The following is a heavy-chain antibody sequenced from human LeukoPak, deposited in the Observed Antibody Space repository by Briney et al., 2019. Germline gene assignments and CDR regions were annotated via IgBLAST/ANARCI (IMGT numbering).Heavy chain of an antibody. Sequence: ASVKVSCKASGYTFTSYGISWVRQAPGQGLEWMGWNSAYNGNTNYAQKLQGRVTMTTDTSTGTAYMELRSLRSDDTAVYYCARERSYDYVWGSYRLWDYWGQGTLVTVSS. D-gene: IGHD3-16*02. CDR3: ARERSYDYVWGSYRLWDY. CDR1: GYTFTSYG. V-gene: IGHV1-18*01. J-gene: IGHJ4*02. CDR2: NSAYNGNT.